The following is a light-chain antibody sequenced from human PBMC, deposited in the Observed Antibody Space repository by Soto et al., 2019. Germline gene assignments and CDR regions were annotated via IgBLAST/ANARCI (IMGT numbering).Light chain of an antibody. CDR2: DVS. CDR3: SSYTATSTL. CDR1: SSDIGYYNY. J-gene: IGLJ2*01. Sequence: QSALTQPASVSGSPGQSITISCTGTSSDIGYYNYVSWYQQHPGKAPKLMIYDVSSRPSGVSDRFSGSRSGNTASLTISGLQSEDEADYYCSSYTATSTLFGGGTKVTVL. V-gene: IGLV2-14*01.